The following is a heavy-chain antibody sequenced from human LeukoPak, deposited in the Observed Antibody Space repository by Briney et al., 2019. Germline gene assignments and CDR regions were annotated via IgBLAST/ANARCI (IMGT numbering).Heavy chain of an antibody. J-gene: IGHJ4*02. D-gene: IGHD2-15*01. CDR1: GFTFSGYW. CDR3: ARGAPEYCRGDGRYVFDS. CDR2: MNNAGTKK. V-gene: IGHV3-7*01. Sequence: PGGSLRLSCAASGFTFSGYWMHWVRQAPGKGLEWVANMNNAGTKKFYVGSVKGRFTISRDNTKDLLYLQMNSLTAEDTGVYYCARGAPEYCRGDGRYVFDSWGQGTLVPVSP.